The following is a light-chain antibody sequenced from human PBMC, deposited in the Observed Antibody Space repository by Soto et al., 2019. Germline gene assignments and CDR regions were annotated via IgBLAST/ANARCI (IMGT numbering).Light chain of an antibody. CDR1: SSDVGRYNY. CDR3: SSYTSSSTVV. J-gene: IGLJ3*02. Sequence: QSALTQPASVSGSPGQSITISCTGTSSDVGRYNYVSWYQQHPGKAPKLMIYDVSIRPSGVSDRFSGSKSGNTASLTISGLQAEDEADYYCSSYTSSSTVVFGGGTKLPVL. CDR2: DVS. V-gene: IGLV2-14*03.